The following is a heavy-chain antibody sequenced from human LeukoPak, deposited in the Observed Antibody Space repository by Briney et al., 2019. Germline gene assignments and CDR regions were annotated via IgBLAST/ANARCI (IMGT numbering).Heavy chain of an antibody. CDR3: ANGGSSTWYEFDY. Sequence: GGSLSLSCAASGFTFSSFGMHWVRQAPGKGLDWVAAISYDGSREYYADSVKGRFTISRDNSKNTLYLQMNSLRAEDTAVYYCANGGSSTWYEFDYWGQGTLVTVSS. V-gene: IGHV3-30*18. D-gene: IGHD6-13*01. J-gene: IGHJ4*02. CDR2: ISYDGSRE. CDR1: GFTFSSFG.